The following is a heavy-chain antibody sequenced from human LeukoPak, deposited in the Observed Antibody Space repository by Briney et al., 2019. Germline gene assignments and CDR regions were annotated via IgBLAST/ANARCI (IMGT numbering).Heavy chain of an antibody. CDR3: ARAAAPPHSFDY. V-gene: IGHV4-34*01. Sequence: SETLSLTCAVHGGAFSGYYWSWIRQPPGKGLEWIGEINHSGGTNYNPSLKSRVTISVDTSKNQFSLKLSSVTAADTAVYYCARAAAPPHSFDYWGQGTLVTVSS. CDR2: INHSGGT. J-gene: IGHJ4*02. D-gene: IGHD6-13*01. CDR1: GGAFSGYY.